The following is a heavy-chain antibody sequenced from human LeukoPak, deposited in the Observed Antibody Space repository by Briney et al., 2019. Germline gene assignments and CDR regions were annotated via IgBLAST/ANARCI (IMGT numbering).Heavy chain of an antibody. Sequence: PGGSLRLSCAASGFTFSSYGMHWVRQAPGKGVEWVAVIWYDGSNKYYADSVKGRFTISRDNSKNTLYLQMNSLRAEDTAVYYCARDHGSSGWYKGVFDYWGQGTLVTVSS. V-gene: IGHV3-33*01. D-gene: IGHD6-19*01. CDR3: ARDHGSSGWYKGVFDY. CDR1: GFTFSSYG. J-gene: IGHJ4*02. CDR2: IWYDGSNK.